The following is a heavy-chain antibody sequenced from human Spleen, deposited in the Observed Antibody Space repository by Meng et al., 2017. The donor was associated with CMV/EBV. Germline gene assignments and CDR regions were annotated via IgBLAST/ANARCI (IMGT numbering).Heavy chain of an antibody. V-gene: IGHV3-21*01. D-gene: IGHD6-13*01. Sequence: GESLKISCAASGFTFGPYTMNWVRQAPGKGLEWVASIGSSSTYVYYADSVKGRFTISRDNARNSVSLQMNGLTAADTAVYYCARGGHSSSWYFGYWGQGTMVTVSS. CDR3: ARGGHSSSWYFGY. J-gene: IGHJ4*02. CDR1: GFTFGPYT. CDR2: IGSSSTYV.